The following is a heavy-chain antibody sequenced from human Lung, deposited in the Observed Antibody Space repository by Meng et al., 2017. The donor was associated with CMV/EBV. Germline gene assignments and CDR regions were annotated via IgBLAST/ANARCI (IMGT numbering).Heavy chain of an antibody. CDR3: ARDSIVVPGRIYYYAMDV. D-gene: IGHD6-19*01. V-gene: IGHV3-74*01. Sequence: GGSXRLXXAASGFSFSSYWMHWVRQAPGRGLVWVAHINNDGSSTTYADSVKGRFTISRDNAKNTVFLQMHSLGVEDTAVYYCARDSIVVPGRIYYYAMDVWGHGXTVTVSS. CDR1: GFSFSSYW. J-gene: IGHJ6*02. CDR2: INNDGSST.